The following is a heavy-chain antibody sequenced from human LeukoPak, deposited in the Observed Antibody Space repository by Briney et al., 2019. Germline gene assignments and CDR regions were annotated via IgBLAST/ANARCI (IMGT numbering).Heavy chain of an antibody. CDR3: ARGRTYYYDSSGYYY. CDR2: IIPILGIA. Sequence: ASVKVSCKASGGTFSSYAISWVRQAPGQGLEWMGRIIPILGIANYAQKFQGRVTITADKSTSTAYMELSSLRSEDTAVYYCARGRTYYYDSSGYYYWGQGTLVTVSS. J-gene: IGHJ4*02. CDR1: GGTFSSYA. D-gene: IGHD3-22*01. V-gene: IGHV1-69*04.